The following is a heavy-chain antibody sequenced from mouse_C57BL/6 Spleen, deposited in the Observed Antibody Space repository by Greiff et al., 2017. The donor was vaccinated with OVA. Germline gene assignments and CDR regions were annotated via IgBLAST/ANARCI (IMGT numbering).Heavy chain of an antibody. J-gene: IGHJ3*01. CDR2: INPSSGYT. CDR1: GYTFTSYW. Sequence: VQGVESGAELAKPGASVKLSCKASGYTFTSYWMHWVKQRPGQGLEWIGYINPSSGYTKYKQKFKDKATLTADKSSSTAYMQLSSLTYEDSAVYYCARYGYGAWFADWGQGTLVTVSA. V-gene: IGHV1-7*01. CDR3: ARYGYGAWFAD. D-gene: IGHD2-2*01.